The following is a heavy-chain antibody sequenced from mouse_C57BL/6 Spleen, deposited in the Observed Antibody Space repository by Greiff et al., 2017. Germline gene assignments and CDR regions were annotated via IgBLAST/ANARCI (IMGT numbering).Heavy chain of an antibody. CDR2: IYPGDGDT. V-gene: IGHV1-82*01. J-gene: IGHJ2*01. CDR3: ARPSYYDYFDY. Sequence: VKLMESGPELVKPGASVKISCKASGYAFSSSWLNWVKQRPGTGLEWIGRIYPGDGDTNYNGKFKGKATLTADKSSSTAYMQLSSLTSEDSAVYVCARPSYYDYFDYWGQGTTLTVSS. CDR1: GYAFSSSW. D-gene: IGHD2-4*01.